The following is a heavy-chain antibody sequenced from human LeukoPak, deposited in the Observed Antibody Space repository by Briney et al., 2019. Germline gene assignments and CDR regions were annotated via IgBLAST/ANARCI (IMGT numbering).Heavy chain of an antibody. J-gene: IGHJ6*02. CDR3: ARDTQYYYGSGPYYYGMDV. D-gene: IGHD3-10*01. CDR2: ISAYNGNT. V-gene: IGHV1-18*01. Sequence: VSVKVSCKASGYTFTSYGISWVRQAPGQGLEWMGWISAYNGNTNYAQKLQGRVTMTTDTSTSTAYMELRSLRSDDTAVYYCARDTQYYYGSGPYYYGMDVWGQGTTVTVSS. CDR1: GYTFTSYG.